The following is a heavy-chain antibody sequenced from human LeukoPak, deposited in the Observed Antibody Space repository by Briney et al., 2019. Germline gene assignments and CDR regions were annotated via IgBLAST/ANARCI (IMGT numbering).Heavy chain of an antibody. CDR1: GFTFRNYL. CDR2: INQDETKA. V-gene: IGHV3-74*01. Sequence: GGSLRLSCAVSGFTFRNYLMLWVRQAPGQGLVWVSRINQDETKAYADSVKGRFTVSRDNAKNMMYLQLNGLRAEDTAVYFCGRGGDGIDVWGQGTTVIVSS. J-gene: IGHJ3*01. D-gene: IGHD5-24*01. CDR3: GRGGDGIDV.